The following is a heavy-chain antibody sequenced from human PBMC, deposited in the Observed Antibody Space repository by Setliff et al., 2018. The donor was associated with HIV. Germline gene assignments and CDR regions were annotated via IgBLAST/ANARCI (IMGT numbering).Heavy chain of an antibody. CDR1: GVPFSDYY. CDR2: VNHYGHI. Sequence: SETLSLTCGLNGVPFSDYYWNWIRQSPERGLEWIVEVNHYGHINYNPSLQSRVTVSVDTSKPQFSLKVKSVTAADTAVYYRAITIVGVTTEMYWGQGTLVT. V-gene: IGHV4-34*01. CDR3: AITIVGVTTEMY. J-gene: IGHJ4*02. D-gene: IGHD2-21*02.